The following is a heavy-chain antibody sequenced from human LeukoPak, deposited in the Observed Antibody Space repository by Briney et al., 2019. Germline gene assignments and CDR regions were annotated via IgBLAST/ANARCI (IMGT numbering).Heavy chain of an antibody. CDR3: ARVVCSSTSCLEDYFDY. V-gene: IGHV4-30-2*01. Sequence: SQTLSLTCAVSGGSISSGGYYWSWIRQPPGKGLEWIGEINHSGSTNYNPSLKSRVTISVDTSKNQFSLKLSSVTAADTAVYYCARVVCSSTSCLEDYFDYWGQGTLVTVSS. CDR1: GGSISSGGYY. D-gene: IGHD2-2*01. J-gene: IGHJ4*02. CDR2: INHSGST.